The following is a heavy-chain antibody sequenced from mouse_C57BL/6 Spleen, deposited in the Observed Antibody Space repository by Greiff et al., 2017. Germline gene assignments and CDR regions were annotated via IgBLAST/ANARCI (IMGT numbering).Heavy chain of an antibody. J-gene: IGHJ4*01. CDR3: ARRGNYVRAMDY. CDR2: ISGGGGNT. D-gene: IGHD2-1*01. V-gene: IGHV5-9*01. CDR1: GFTFSSYT. Sequence: EVHLVESGGGLVKPGGSLKLSCAASGFTFSSYTMSWVRQTPEKRLEWVATISGGGGNTYYPDSVKGRFTISRDNAKNTLYLQMSSLRSEDTALYYCARRGNYVRAMDYWGQGTSVTVSS.